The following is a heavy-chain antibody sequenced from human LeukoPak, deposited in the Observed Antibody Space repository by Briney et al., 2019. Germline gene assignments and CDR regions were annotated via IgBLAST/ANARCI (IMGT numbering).Heavy chain of an antibody. Sequence: GGSLTLSCTVSGFTFSDFAMTWVRQAPGKGLEWVGFIRRRSYSGTPGYAASVRGRFTISIDDSKNIAFLQMNNLKTEDTAIYYCSRDSHGDDVFDYWGQGAVVTVSS. D-gene: IGHD3-3*01. CDR2: IRRRSYSGTP. J-gene: IGHJ4*02. CDR1: GFTFSDFA. V-gene: IGHV3-49*04. CDR3: SRDSHGDDVFDY.